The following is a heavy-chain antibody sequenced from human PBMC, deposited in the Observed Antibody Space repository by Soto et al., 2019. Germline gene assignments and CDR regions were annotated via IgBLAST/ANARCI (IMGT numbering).Heavy chain of an antibody. D-gene: IGHD3-22*01. V-gene: IGHV1-69*13. CDR3: ARVLVDSSGYFDY. CDR1: GGTFSSYA. J-gene: IGHJ4*02. CDR2: IIPIFGTA. Sequence: SVKVSCKASGGTFSSYAISWVRQAPGQGLEWMGGIIPIFGTANYAQKFQGRVTITADESTSTAYMEQSSLRSEDTAVYYCARVLVDSSGYFDYLGQGTLVTVSS.